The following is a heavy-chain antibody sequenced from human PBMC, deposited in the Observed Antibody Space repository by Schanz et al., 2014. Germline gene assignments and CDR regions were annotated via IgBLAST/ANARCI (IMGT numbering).Heavy chain of an antibody. CDR3: ARGRGFYDY. D-gene: IGHD3-10*01. V-gene: IGHV1-46*01. CDR2: INPSGGST. CDR1: GYTFTSDS. Sequence: QILLVQPGPEVKKPGASVTVSCKASGYTFTSDSMHWVRQAPGQGLEWMGMINPSGGSTTYAQKFQGRVTMTRDTSTSTAYMELRSLRSDDTAVYYCARGRGFYDYWGQGTLVTVSS. J-gene: IGHJ4*02.